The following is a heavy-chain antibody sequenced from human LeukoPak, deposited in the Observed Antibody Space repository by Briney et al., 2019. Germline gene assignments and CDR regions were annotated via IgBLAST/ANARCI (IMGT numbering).Heavy chain of an antibody. CDR2: IKQDGSEK. D-gene: IGHD3-9*01. V-gene: IGHV3-7*01. Sequence: GGSLRLSCAASGFTFSSYWMSWVRQAPGKWLEWVANIKQDGSEKYYVDSVKGRFTISRDNAKNSLYLQMNSLRAEDTAVYYCARDPLTLYDYYMDVWGKGTTVTVSS. CDR1: GFTFSSYW. J-gene: IGHJ6*03. CDR3: ARDPLTLYDYYMDV.